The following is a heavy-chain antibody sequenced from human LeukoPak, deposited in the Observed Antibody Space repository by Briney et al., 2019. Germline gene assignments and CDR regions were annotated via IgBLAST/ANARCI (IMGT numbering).Heavy chain of an antibody. J-gene: IGHJ4*02. CDR1: GFTFSSYA. CDR3: ARQLGYCSDGTCYFEY. D-gene: IGHD2-15*01. V-gene: IGHV3-23*01. Sequence: GGSLRLSCAASGFTFSSYAMSWVRRTPGKGLEWVSATSGNGGSTYYADSVKGRFTISRDNSKNTLYLQMNSLRAEDTAVYYCARQLGYCSDGTCYFEYWGQGTLVTVSS. CDR2: TSGNGGST.